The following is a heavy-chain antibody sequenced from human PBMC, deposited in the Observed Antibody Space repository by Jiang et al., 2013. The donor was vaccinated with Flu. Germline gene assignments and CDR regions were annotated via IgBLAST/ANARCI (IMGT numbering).Heavy chain of an antibody. CDR2: IYHSGST. Sequence: PGLVKPSETLSLTCAVSGYSISSGYYWGWIRQPPGKGLEWIGSIYHSGSTYYNPSLKSRVTISVDTSKNQFSLKLSSVTAADTAVYYCARGKRGILTGYYPAYGMDVWGKGTTVTVSS. V-gene: IGHV4-38-2*01. CDR1: GYSISSGYY. J-gene: IGHJ6*04. CDR3: ARGKRGILTGYYPAYGMDV. D-gene: IGHD3-9*01.